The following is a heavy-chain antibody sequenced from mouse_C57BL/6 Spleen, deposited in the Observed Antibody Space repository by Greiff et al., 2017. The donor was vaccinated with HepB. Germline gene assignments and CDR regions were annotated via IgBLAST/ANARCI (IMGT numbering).Heavy chain of an antibody. D-gene: IGHD3-3*01. V-gene: IGHV2-2*01. CDR2: IWSGGST. J-gene: IGHJ4*01. CDR3: ARKGQGKYDYYAMDY. CDR1: GFSLTSYG. Sequence: VQVVESGPGLVQPSQSLSITCTVSGFSLTSYGVHWVRQSPGKGLEWLGVIWSGGSTDYNAAFISRLSISKDNSKSQVFFKMNSLQADDTAIYYCARKGQGKYDYYAMDYWGQGTSVTVSS.